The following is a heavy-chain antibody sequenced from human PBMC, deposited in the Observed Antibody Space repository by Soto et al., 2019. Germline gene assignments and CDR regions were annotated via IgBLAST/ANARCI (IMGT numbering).Heavy chain of an antibody. CDR2: STDQAHSFYT. D-gene: IGHD1-1*01. CDR3: VRATTKATSSPSVDF. V-gene: IGHV3-72*01. Sequence: EVQLVESGGGLVQPGGSLRLSCAVSGFTFSDHYMDWVRQAPGKGLEWVGRSTDQAHSFYTVYAASVKGRFTISGDDSSLYLPMNSLIIEDTAVYYCVRATTKATSSPSVDFWGQGTLVTVSS. J-gene: IGHJ4*02. CDR1: GFTFSDHY.